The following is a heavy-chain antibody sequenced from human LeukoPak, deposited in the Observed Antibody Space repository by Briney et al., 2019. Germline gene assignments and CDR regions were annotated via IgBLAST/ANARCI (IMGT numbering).Heavy chain of an antibody. CDR1: GFTFSSYA. V-gene: IGHV4-34*01. Sequence: GSLRLSCAASGFTFSSYAMSWVRQAPGKGLEWIGEINHSGSTNYNPSLKSRVTISVDTSKNQFSLKLSSVTAADTAAYYCARGMYYYGSGSYYNSRNNWFDPWGQGTLVTVSS. D-gene: IGHD3-10*01. CDR2: INHSGST. CDR3: ARGMYYYGSGSYYNSRNNWFDP. J-gene: IGHJ5*02.